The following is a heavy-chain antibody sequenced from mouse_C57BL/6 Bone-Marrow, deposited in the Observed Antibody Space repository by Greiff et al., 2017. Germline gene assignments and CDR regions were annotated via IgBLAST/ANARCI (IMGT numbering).Heavy chain of an antibody. V-gene: IGHV1-81*01. J-gene: IGHJ1*03. CDR2: IYPRSGNT. CDR1: GYTFTSYG. CDR3: ASRYYCGRDWYFDG. D-gene: IGHD1-1*01. Sequence: QVQLQQSGAELARPGASVKLSCKASGYTFTSYGISWVKQRTGQGLEWIGEIYPRSGNTYYNEKFKGKATLTADKSSSTAYMELRSLTSEDSAVYVCASRYYCGRDWYFDGLGTGTTVTDSS.